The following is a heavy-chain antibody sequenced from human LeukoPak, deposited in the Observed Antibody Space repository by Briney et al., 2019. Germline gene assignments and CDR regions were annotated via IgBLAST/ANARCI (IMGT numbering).Heavy chain of an antibody. CDR3: AVDDQQLIL. CDR1: GYTFTSYG. CDR2: ISAYNGNT. V-gene: IGHV1-18*01. Sequence: ASVKVSCKASGYTFTSYGISWVRQAPGQGLEWMGWISAYNGNTNYAQKLQGRVTMTTDTSTSTAYLELNSLRSADTAVYYCAVDDQQLILWGQGTLVTVSS. J-gene: IGHJ4*02. D-gene: IGHD2-2*01.